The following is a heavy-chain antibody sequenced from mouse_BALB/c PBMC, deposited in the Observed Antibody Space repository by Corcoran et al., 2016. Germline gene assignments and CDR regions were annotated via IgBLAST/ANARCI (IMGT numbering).Heavy chain of an antibody. CDR1: GYTFTDYF. Sequence: QIQLQQSGPELVKPGASVKLSCKASGYTFTDYFINWVKQKPGQGREGIGWIYPGSGNTKNNEKFKGKATLTVDTSSSTAYMQLSSLTSEDTAVYLCAREGNYYGSSYVFDYWGQGTTLTVSS. D-gene: IGHD1-1*01. CDR2: IYPGSGNT. J-gene: IGHJ2*01. CDR3: AREGNYYGSSYVFDY. V-gene: IGHV1-84*02.